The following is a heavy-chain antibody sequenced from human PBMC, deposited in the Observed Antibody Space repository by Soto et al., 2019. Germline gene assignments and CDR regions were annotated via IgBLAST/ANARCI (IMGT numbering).Heavy chain of an antibody. CDR3: ARLTSSIAAPYNWFDP. J-gene: IGHJ5*02. V-gene: IGHV4-39*01. CDR1: GGSISSSSYY. CDR2: IYYSGST. Sequence: QLQLQESGPGLVKPSETLSLTCTVSGGSISSSSYYWGWIRQPPGKGLEWLGSIYYSGSTYYKPSLKSRVTISVDTSKNQFSLKLSSVTAADTAVYYCARLTSSIAAPYNWFDPWGQGTLVTVSS. D-gene: IGHD6-6*01.